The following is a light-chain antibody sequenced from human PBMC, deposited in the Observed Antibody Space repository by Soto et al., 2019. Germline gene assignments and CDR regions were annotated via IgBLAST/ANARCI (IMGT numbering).Light chain of an antibody. CDR2: GAS. Sequence: VVVPRPDIMCSSEGRRANLYSCAIQCVSSSYLAWYQQKPGQAPRLLIYGASSRATGIPDRFSGSGSGTDFTLTISRLEPEDFAVYYCQQYGSSPTWTFGQGTKVDIK. V-gene: IGKV3-20*01. J-gene: IGKJ1*01. CDR1: QCVSSSY. CDR3: QQYGSSPTWT.